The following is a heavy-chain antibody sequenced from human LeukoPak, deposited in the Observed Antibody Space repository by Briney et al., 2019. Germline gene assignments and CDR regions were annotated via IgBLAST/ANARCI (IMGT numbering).Heavy chain of an antibody. Sequence: GASVKVSCKASGGTFSSYAISWVRQAPGQGLEWMGRIIPILGIANYAQKFQGRVTITADKSTSTVYMELSSLRSEDTAVYYCAREGWQYQLLIEDAFDIWGQGTMVTVSS. CDR3: AREGWQYQLLIEDAFDI. D-gene: IGHD2-2*01. CDR1: GGTFSSYA. CDR2: IIPILGIA. V-gene: IGHV1-69*04. J-gene: IGHJ3*02.